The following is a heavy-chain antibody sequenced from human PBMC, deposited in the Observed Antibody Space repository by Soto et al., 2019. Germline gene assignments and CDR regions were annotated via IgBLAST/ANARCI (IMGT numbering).Heavy chain of an antibody. V-gene: IGHV3-23*01. Sequence: EVQLLESGGGLVQPGGSLRLSCAASGFTFSSYTMNWVRQAPGKGLEWVSGISGSGSSMYYPDSVRGWFSIPRDNSKNTLYLQMNSLRAEDTAIYYCAKDRYSSGFNWFDPWGQGTLVTVSS. D-gene: IGHD6-19*01. J-gene: IGHJ5*02. CDR1: GFTFSSYT. CDR2: ISGSGSSM. CDR3: AKDRYSSGFNWFDP.